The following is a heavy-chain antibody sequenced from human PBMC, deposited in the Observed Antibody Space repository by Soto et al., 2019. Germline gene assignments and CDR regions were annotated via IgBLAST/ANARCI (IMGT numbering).Heavy chain of an antibody. CDR2: ITGNGGSA. J-gene: IGHJ2*01. Sequence: GGSLRLSCAASGFSFSTYSMHWVRQAPGKGLEYVSAITGNGGSAYYADSVKGRFTISRDNSKNTLYLQMGSLRADDTAVYYCAKSAGGYCSTTTCAGNFGYFDLWGRGTLVTVSS. CDR1: GFSFSTYS. D-gene: IGHD2-2*01. CDR3: AKSAGGYCSTTTCAGNFGYFDL. V-gene: IGHV3-64*02.